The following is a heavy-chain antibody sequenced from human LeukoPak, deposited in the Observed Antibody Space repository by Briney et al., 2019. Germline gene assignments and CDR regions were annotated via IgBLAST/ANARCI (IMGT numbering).Heavy chain of an antibody. CDR3: ARLTIVVPSFXVDV. J-gene: IGHJ6*02. CDR2: IYYSGSTYT. Sequence: SETLSLTCNVSGDSISYYYWGWIRQPPGKGLEWIGYIYYSGSTYTNYNPSLKSRVNISVDASKNLFSLNLSSVTGADTAMYYCARLTIVVPSFXVDVWGPGTTVTVSS. CDR1: GDSISYYY. V-gene: IGHV4-59*08. D-gene: IGHD4-11*01.